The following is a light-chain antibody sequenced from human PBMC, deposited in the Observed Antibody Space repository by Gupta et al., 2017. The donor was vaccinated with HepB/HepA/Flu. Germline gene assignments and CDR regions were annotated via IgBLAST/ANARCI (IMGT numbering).Light chain of an antibody. CDR2: WAS. J-gene: IGKJ4*01. CDR3: QQDDTTPVT. V-gene: IGKV4-1*01. Sequence: EIGMTQPPDSLAVSLGEGATINCKPSQSGLYSSNNKNYLAWYQQKPGQPPKLLIYWASTRESGVPDRFSGSGSGTDFTLTISSLQAEDVAVYYCQQDDTTPVTFGGGTKVEIK. CDR1: QSGLYSSNNKNY.